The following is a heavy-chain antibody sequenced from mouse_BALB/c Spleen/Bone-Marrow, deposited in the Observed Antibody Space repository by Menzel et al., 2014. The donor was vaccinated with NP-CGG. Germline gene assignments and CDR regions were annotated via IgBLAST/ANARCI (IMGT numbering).Heavy chain of an antibody. CDR3: SKLSLYARFAY. J-gene: IGHJ3*01. CDR2: INPDSSTI. Sequence: EVQLQQSGGGLVQPGGSLKLSCAASGFDFSRYWMSWVRQAPGKGLEWIGEINPDSSTINYTPSLKDKFIISRDNAKNSLLLQMSKVRSEATAHYYCSKLSLYARFAYWGQGTLVTVSA. CDR1: GFDFSRYW. D-gene: IGHD1-1*01. V-gene: IGHV4-1*02.